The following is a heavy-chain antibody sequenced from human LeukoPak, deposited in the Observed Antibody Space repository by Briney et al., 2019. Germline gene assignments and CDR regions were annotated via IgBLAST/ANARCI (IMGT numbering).Heavy chain of an antibody. J-gene: IGHJ4*02. CDR3: ARTDHGPEY. V-gene: IGHV3-7*01. Sequence: GGSLRLSYSASGFSFSDRWMNWVRQAPGQGLEWVAIINKDGSEKHYVDSVKGRFTISRDNAKNSLYLQMNSLRAEDSAVYYCARTDHGPEYWGQGTLVTVSS. D-gene: IGHD1-14*01. CDR1: GFSFSDRW. CDR2: INKDGSEK.